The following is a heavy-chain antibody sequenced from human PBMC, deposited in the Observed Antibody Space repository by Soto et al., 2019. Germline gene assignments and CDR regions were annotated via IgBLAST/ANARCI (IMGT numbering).Heavy chain of an antibody. CDR1: GFTFSSYA. CDR2: ISYDGSNK. J-gene: IGHJ4*02. Sequence: QVQLVESGGGVVQPGRSLRLSCAASGFTFSSYAMHWVRQAPGKGLEWVAVISYDGSNKYYADSVKGRFTISRDNSKNTLYLQMNSLRAEDTAVYYCAREGGYSYGYFGYWGQGTLVTVSS. V-gene: IGHV3-30-3*01. D-gene: IGHD5-18*01. CDR3: AREGGYSYGYFGY.